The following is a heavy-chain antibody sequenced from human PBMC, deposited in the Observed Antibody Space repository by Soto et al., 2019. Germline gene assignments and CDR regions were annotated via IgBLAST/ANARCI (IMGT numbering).Heavy chain of an antibody. CDR1: GYTFTSYA. Sequence: QVQLVQSGAEVKKPGASVKVSCKASGYTFTSYAMHWVRQAPGQRLEWMGWINAGNGNTKYAQKFQSRVTITRDTSASIDYMELSSLRSEDTAVYYCARGVTVTTPLFGYWGQGTLVTVSS. CDR2: INAGNGNT. V-gene: IGHV1-3*01. D-gene: IGHD4-4*01. J-gene: IGHJ4*02. CDR3: ARGVTVTTPLFGY.